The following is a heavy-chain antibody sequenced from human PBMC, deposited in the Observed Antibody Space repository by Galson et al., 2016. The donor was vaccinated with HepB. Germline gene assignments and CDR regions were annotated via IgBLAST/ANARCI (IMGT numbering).Heavy chain of an antibody. CDR2: IYYSGST. D-gene: IGHD3-16*01. Sequence: SETLSLTCTVSGGSISSSSYYWGWIRQPPGKGLEWIGSIYYSGSTYYNPSLQSRVTISVDTSKNQFSLKVNSVTAADTAVYYCARDQGGGVLGSRAFDIWGKGTTVTVSS. CDR1: GGSISSSSYY. V-gene: IGHV4-39*07. CDR3: ARDQGGGVLGSRAFDI. J-gene: IGHJ3*02.